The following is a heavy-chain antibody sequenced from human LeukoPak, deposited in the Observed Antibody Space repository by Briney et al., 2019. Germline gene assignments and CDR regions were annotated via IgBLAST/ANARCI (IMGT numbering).Heavy chain of an antibody. V-gene: IGHV3-30*04. CDR1: GITFNTYS. CDR3: ASQIAAAGTYLTPHY. CDR2: ISYDGSNK. Sequence: GGSLRLSCAVSGITFNTYSMHWVRQAPGKGLEWVAAISYDGSNKYYADSVKGRFTVSRDNSKNTLYLQLNSLRAEDTAVYYCASQIAAAGTYLTPHYWGQGTLVTVSS. J-gene: IGHJ4*02. D-gene: IGHD6-13*01.